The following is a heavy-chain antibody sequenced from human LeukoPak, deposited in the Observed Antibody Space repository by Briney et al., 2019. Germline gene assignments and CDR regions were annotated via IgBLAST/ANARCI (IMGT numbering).Heavy chain of an antibody. J-gene: IGHJ6*03. CDR2: INHSGST. D-gene: IGHD6-19*01. CDR3: ARRHGYSSGWYSYYYYMDV. CDR1: GGSFSGYY. V-gene: IGHV4-34*01. Sequence: SETLSLTCAVYGGSFSGYYWSWIRQPPGKGLEWIGEINHSGSTNYNPSLKSRVTISVDTSKNQFSLKLSSVTAADTAVYYCARRHGYSSGWYSYYYYMDVWGKGTTVTVSS.